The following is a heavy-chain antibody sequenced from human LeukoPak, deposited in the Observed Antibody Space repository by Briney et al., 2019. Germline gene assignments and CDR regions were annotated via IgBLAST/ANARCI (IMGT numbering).Heavy chain of an antibody. CDR1: GFTFSSYA. CDR2: ISYDGSNK. CDR3: AREETRQGGFDY. Sequence: QPGRSLRLSCAASGFTFSSYAMHWVRQAPGKGLEWVAVISYDGSNKYYADSVEGRFTISRDNSKNTLYLQMNSLRAEDTAVYYCAREETRQGGFDYWGQGTLVTVSS. D-gene: IGHD3-16*01. J-gene: IGHJ4*02. V-gene: IGHV3-30*04.